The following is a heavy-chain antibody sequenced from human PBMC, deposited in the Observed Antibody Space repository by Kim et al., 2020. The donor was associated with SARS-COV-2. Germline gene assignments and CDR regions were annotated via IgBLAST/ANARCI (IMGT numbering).Heavy chain of an antibody. CDR3: AKESGSGSHYSWTCYYYGTVA. Sequence: GGSLRLSCAASGFTFSSYGMHWVRQAPGKGLEWVAVISYDGSNKYYADSVKGRFTISRDNSKNTLYLQMNSLRAEDTAVYYCAKESGSGSHYSWTCYYYGTVACGHGTTVTVSS. CDR1: GFTFSSYG. V-gene: IGHV3-30*18. D-gene: IGHD3-10*01. J-gene: IGHJ6*02. CDR2: ISYDGSNK.